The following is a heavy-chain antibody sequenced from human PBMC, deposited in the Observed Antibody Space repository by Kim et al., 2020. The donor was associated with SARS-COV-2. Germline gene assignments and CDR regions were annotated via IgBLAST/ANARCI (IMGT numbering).Heavy chain of an antibody. CDR3: ARDRIPYDRLLDY. D-gene: IGHD3-22*01. Sequence: GGSLRLSCAASGFTFSSYGMHWVRQAPGKGLEWVAVIWYDGSNKYYADSVKGRFTISRDNSKNTLYLQMNSLRAEDTAVYYCARDRIPYDRLLDYWGQGTLVTVSS. CDR2: IWYDGSNK. CDR1: GFTFSSYG. J-gene: IGHJ4*02. V-gene: IGHV3-33*01.